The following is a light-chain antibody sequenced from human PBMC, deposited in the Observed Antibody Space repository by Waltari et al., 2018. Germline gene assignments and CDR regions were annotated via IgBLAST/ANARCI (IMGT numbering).Light chain of an antibody. CDR3: QQYYNTPWT. V-gene: IGKV1-NL1*01. J-gene: IGKJ1*01. Sequence: DIQMTQSPSSLSASVGDRVTITCRASQGIANSLAWYQQKLGQAPKLLLYAASRLESGVPSRYSGCGSGTDYTLTISSLQPEDFATYYCQQYYNTPWTFGQGTKVEIK. CDR1: QGIANS. CDR2: AAS.